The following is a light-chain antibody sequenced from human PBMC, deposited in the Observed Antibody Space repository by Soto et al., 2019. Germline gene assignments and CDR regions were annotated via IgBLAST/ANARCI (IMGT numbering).Light chain of an antibody. V-gene: IGKV3-11*01. CDR1: QSVSGY. CDR2: DVS. CDR3: QQRNYWKVT. Sequence: EVVLTQSPVTLSLAPGERATLSCRASQSVSGYLAWYQQKPGQAPRLLIYDVSNRATGIPARFSVSGSGTDVTLTISSLEKEDCAIYYCQQRNYWKVTFGQGTRLEIK. J-gene: IGKJ5*01.